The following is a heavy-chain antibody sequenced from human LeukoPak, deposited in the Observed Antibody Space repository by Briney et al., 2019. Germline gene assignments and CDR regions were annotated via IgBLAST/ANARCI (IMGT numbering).Heavy chain of an antibody. Sequence: ASVKVSCKASGYTFTSYYMHWVRQAPGQGLEWMGWINPNSGGTNYAQKFQGRVTMTRDTSISTAYMELSRLRSDDTAVYYCARYWRYYYDSSGAFDIWGQGTMVTVSS. CDR3: ARYWRYYYDSSGAFDI. CDR1: GYTFTSYY. V-gene: IGHV1-2*02. J-gene: IGHJ3*02. D-gene: IGHD3-22*01. CDR2: INPNSGGT.